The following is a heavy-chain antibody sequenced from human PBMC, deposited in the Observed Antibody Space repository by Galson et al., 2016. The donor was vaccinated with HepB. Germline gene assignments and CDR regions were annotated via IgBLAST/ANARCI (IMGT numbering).Heavy chain of an antibody. CDR1: GFTFSSYG. CDR3: ARSGSYSYAFDI. D-gene: IGHD3-10*01. CDR2: IWYDGSNI. J-gene: IGHJ3*02. V-gene: IGHV3-33*01. Sequence: SLRLSCAASGFTFSSYGMHWVRQAPGKGLEWVALIWYDGSNIFYADSVKGRFTISRDNSKNTLHMQMNSLRAEDTAVYYCARSGSYSYAFDIWGQGTMVTASS.